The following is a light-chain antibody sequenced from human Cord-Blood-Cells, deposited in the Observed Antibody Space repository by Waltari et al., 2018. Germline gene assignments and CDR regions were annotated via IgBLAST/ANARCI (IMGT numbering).Light chain of an antibody. Sequence: SSRASRVVGSRYLALHHENPVRSPILVIESASSRPTVIADRFSGSGSGTDFTLTISRLEPEDFAVYYCQQYGSALYSFGQGTKLEIK. V-gene: IGKV3-20*01. CDR1: RVVGSRY. CDR3: QQYGSALYS. CDR2: SAS. J-gene: IGKJ2*03.